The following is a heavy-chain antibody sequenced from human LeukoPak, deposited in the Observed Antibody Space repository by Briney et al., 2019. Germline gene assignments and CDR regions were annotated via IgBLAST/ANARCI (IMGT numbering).Heavy chain of an antibody. Sequence: KASQTLSLTCAISGDSVSSSGVAWNWIRQSPSRGLEWLGRTDSRSQWYSEYVVSVKSRITINPDTSKNQFSLKLSSVTAADTAVYYCARDPSGSFFNWFDPWGQGTLVTVSS. CDR3: ARDPSGSFFNWFDP. D-gene: IGHD1-26*01. V-gene: IGHV6-1*01. J-gene: IGHJ5*02. CDR1: GDSVSSSGVA. CDR2: TDSRSQWYS.